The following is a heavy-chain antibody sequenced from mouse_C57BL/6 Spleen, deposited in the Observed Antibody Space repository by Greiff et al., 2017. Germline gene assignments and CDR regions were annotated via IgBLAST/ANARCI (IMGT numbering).Heavy chain of an antibody. CDR2: IDPSDSYT. J-gene: IGHJ1*03. V-gene: IGHV1-50*01. CDR3: ARGGNSRYFDV. D-gene: IGHD2-1*01. Sequence: QVQLQQPGAELVKPGASVKLSCKASGYTFTSYWMQWVKQRPGQGLEWIGEIDPSDSYTNYNQKFKGKATLTVDTSSSTAYVQLSSLTSEDSAVYYCARGGNSRYFDVWGTGTTVTVSS. CDR1: GYTFTSYW.